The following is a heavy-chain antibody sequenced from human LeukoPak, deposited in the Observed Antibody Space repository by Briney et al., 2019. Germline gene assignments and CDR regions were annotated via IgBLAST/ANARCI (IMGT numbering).Heavy chain of an antibody. Sequence: GGSLRLSCAASGFTFSTNWIHWVRQAPGKGPVWVSRINGDGSTTTYADSVKGRFTISRDNAKNALYLQMNSLRAEDTAGYYCCAVVAAVPRWGQGALVTVSS. CDR2: INGDGSTT. V-gene: IGHV3-74*01. D-gene: IGHD2-15*01. CDR3: CAVVAAVPR. J-gene: IGHJ4*02. CDR1: GFTFSTNW.